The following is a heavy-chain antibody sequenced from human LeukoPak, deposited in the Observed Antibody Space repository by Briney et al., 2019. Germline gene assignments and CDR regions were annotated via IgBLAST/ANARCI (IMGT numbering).Heavy chain of an antibody. CDR3: ARASLWIAVAGKGSRVNWFDP. J-gene: IGHJ5*02. Sequence: SETLSLTCTVSGGSISSSSYYWGWIRQPPGKGLEWIGSIYYSGSTYYNPSLKSRVTISVDTSKNQFSLKLSSVTAADTAVYYCARASLWIAVAGKGSRVNWFDPWGQGTPVTVSS. D-gene: IGHD6-19*01. V-gene: IGHV4-39*07. CDR2: IYYSGST. CDR1: GGSISSSSYY.